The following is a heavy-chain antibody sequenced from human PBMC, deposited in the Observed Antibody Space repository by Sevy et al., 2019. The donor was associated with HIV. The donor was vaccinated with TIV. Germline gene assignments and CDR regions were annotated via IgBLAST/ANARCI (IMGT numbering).Heavy chain of an antibody. CDR3: AGPYGSGSWEAFDI. J-gene: IGHJ3*02. V-gene: IGHV3-21*01. D-gene: IGHD3-10*01. Sequence: GGSLRLTCAASGFTFSTYTMNWVRQAPGKGLEWVSSISSSSNYIYYADSVKGRFTISRDNAKKSLFLQMNSLRAEDTAVYYCAGPYGSGSWEAFDIWGQWTMVTVSS. CDR2: ISSSSNYI. CDR1: GFTFSTYT.